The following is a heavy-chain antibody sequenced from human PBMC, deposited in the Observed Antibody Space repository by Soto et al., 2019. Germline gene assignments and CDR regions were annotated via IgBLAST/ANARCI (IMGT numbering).Heavy chain of an antibody. D-gene: IGHD1-1*01. V-gene: IGHV3-23*01. CDR1: GFTFSSYA. CDR3: AKDVRGLTPIRAELYNEHYYDGMDV. CDR2: ISGSGGST. Sequence: EVQLLESGGGLVQPGGSLRLSCAASGFTFSSYAMSWVRQAPGKGLEWVSAISGSGGSTYYADSVKGQFTISRDNSNNTLYLQMNSLRAEDTAVYYCAKDVRGLTPIRAELYNEHYYDGMDVWGQGTTVTVSS. J-gene: IGHJ6*02.